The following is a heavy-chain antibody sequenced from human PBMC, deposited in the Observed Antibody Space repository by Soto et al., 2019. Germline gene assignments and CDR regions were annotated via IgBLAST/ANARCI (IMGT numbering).Heavy chain of an antibody. Sequence: GASVKVSCKASGYTLTSYGISWVRQAPGQGLEWMGWISAYNGNTNYAQKLQGRVTMTTDTSTSTAYMELRSLRSDDTAVYYCARHISNFRYYDYAMDVWGQGTTVTVSS. D-gene: IGHD6-13*01. CDR3: ARHISNFRYYDYAMDV. CDR2: ISAYNGNT. V-gene: IGHV1-18*01. CDR1: GYTLTSYG. J-gene: IGHJ6*02.